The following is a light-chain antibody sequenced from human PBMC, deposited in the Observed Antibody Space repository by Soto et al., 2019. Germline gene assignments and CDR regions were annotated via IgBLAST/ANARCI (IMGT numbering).Light chain of an antibody. CDR2: GAS. Sequence: EIVMTQSPATLSVSPGERATLSCRASQSVSSNLAWYQQKPGQAPRLLIYGASTRATGIPARFSGSGSGTEFPLTISRLQSEDFAVYYCQQYNNWRTFGQGTKLEIK. CDR1: QSVSSN. CDR3: QQYNNWRT. J-gene: IGKJ2*01. V-gene: IGKV3-15*01.